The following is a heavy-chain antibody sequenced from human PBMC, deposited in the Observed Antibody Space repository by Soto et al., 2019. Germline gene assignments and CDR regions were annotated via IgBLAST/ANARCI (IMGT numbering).Heavy chain of an antibody. J-gene: IGHJ6*02. CDR2: IYYSGST. V-gene: IGHV4-30-4*01. CDR3: ARGHGSGSWPLPYYYGMDV. D-gene: IGHD3-10*01. Sequence: PSETLSLTCTVSGGSISSGNYYWSWIRQPPGKGLEWIGFIYYSGSTYYNTSLKSRVTISVDTSKNQFSLKLSSVTAADTAVYYCARGHGSGSWPLPYYYGMDVWGQGTTVTVSS. CDR1: GGSISSGNYY.